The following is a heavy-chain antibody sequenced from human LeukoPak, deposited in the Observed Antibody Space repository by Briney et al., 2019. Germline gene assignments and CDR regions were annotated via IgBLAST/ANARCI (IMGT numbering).Heavy chain of an antibody. CDR2: IGTAGDT. V-gene: IGHV3-13*01. D-gene: IGHD1-1*01. CDR1: GFTFSDYD. Sequence: GGSLRLSCAASGFTFSDYDMHWVRQATGRGLEWVSAIGTAGDTYHTGSVKGRFTISRENAKNSLYLQMNSLRAGDTAVYYCARVAKERVGGVYYFDYWGQGTLVTVSS. J-gene: IGHJ4*02. CDR3: ARVAKERVGGVYYFDY.